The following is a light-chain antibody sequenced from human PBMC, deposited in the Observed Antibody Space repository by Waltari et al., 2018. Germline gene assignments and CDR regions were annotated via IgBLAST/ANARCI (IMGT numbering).Light chain of an antibody. Sequence: QLVLTQSPSASASLGASVRLTCTLSSGHSSNVIAWHQQQPEKGPRYLMRVNSDGSHSKGGGIPDRFSGSSSGAERYLTISSLQSGDEADYYCQTGGHGTWVFGGGTKLTGL. J-gene: IGLJ3*02. CDR1: SGHSSNV. CDR2: VNSDGSH. CDR3: QTGGHGTWV. V-gene: IGLV4-69*01.